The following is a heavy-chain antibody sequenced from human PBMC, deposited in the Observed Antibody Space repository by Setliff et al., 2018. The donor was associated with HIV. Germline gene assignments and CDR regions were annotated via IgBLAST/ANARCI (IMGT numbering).Heavy chain of an antibody. D-gene: IGHD3-3*01. CDR2: IYTSGST. J-gene: IGHJ4*02. V-gene: IGHV4-61*02. CDR3: AGSWNGYPLSFGY. Sequence: PSETLSLTCTVSGGSISSGSYYWSWIRQPAGKGLEWIGRIYTSGSTNYNPSLKSRVTISVDTSKNQFSLKLSSVTAADTAVYYCAGSWNGYPLSFGYWGQGTLVTVSS. CDR1: GGSISSGSYY.